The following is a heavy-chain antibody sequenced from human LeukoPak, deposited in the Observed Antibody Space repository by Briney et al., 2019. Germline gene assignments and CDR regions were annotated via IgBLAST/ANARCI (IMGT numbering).Heavy chain of an antibody. CDR3: AGDVMSTALDAFDV. J-gene: IGHJ3*01. D-gene: IGHD1-1*01. Sequence: PSETLSLTCAVSGGSISSGGYSWSWIRQPPGKGLEWIGYIYHSGSTYYNPSLKSRVTISVDTSKNQFSLQLSSVTAADTAVYYCAGDVMSTALDAFDVWGQGTVVTVSS. CDR2: IYHSGST. V-gene: IGHV4-30-2*02. CDR1: GGSISSGGYS.